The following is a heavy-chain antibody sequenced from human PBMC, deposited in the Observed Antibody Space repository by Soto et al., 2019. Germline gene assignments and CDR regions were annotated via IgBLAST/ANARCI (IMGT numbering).Heavy chain of an antibody. CDR2: IYYSGST. CDR1: NGSISSGGYY. Sequence: QVQLQESGPGLVKPSQTLSLTCTVSNGSISSGGYYWTWIRQYPGKGLEWIGYIYYSGSTYYNPSLKSRVTISIDTSKNHLSLKLRSVTAADSAVYYCARDLHGFSGYDISYWGQGTPVTVSS. D-gene: IGHD5-12*01. CDR3: ARDLHGFSGYDISY. J-gene: IGHJ4*02. V-gene: IGHV4-31*03.